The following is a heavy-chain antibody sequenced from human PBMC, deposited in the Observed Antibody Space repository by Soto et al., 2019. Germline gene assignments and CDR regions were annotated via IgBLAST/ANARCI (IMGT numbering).Heavy chain of an antibody. CDR3: ASCKSEWLFIDY. CDR2: IYYSGST. Sequence: PSETLSLTCTVSGGSISSSSYYWGWIRQPPGKGLEWIGSIYYSGSTYYNPSLKSRVTISVDTSKNQFALKLSSVTAADTAVYYCASCKSEWLFIDYWGQGTLVTVSS. J-gene: IGHJ4*02. D-gene: IGHD3-3*01. CDR1: GGSISSSSYY. V-gene: IGHV4-39*01.